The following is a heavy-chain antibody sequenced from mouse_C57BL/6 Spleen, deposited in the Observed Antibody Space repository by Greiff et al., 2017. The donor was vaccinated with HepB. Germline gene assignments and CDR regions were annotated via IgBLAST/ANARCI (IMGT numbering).Heavy chain of an antibody. CDR2: ISYDGSN. CDR1: GYSITSGYY. Sequence: EVKLMESGPGLVKPSQSLSLTCSVTGYSITSGYYWNWIRQFPGNKLEWMGYISYDGSNNYNPSLKNRISITRDTSKNQFFLKLNSVTTEDTATYYCARVRLDWYFDVWGTGTTVTVSS. J-gene: IGHJ1*03. CDR3: ARVRLDWYFDV. D-gene: IGHD3-2*02. V-gene: IGHV3-6*01.